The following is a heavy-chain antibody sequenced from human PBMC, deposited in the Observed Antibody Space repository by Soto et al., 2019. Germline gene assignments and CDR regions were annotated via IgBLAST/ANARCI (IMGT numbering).Heavy chain of an antibody. V-gene: IGHV4-59*01. Sequence: SETLSLTCTVSGGSISSYYWSWIRQPPGKGLEWIGYIYYSGSTNYNPSLKSRVTISVDTSKNQFSLKLSSVTAADTAVYYCARDNLEGIGYYYYYYMDVWGKGTTVTVSS. D-gene: IGHD2-21*01. CDR1: GGSISSYY. J-gene: IGHJ6*03. CDR2: IYYSGST. CDR3: ARDNLEGIGYYYYYYMDV.